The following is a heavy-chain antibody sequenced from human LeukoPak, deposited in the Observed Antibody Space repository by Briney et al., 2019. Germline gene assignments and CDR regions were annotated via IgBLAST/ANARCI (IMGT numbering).Heavy chain of an antibody. Sequence: SETLSLTCTVSGGSISSNSYYWAWIRQPPGKGLEWIGSIYYSGSTYYNPSLKSRVTISVDTSKNQFSLKLSSVTAADTAIYYCARVLGGSSPFDYWGQGTLVTVSS. D-gene: IGHD1-26*01. V-gene: IGHV4-39*07. J-gene: IGHJ4*02. CDR2: IYYSGST. CDR3: ARVLGGSSPFDY. CDR1: GGSISSNSYY.